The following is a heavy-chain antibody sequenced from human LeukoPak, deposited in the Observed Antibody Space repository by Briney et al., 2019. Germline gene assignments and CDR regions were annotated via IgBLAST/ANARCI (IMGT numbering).Heavy chain of an antibody. CDR3: ARLGYYDSSGYGPFDY. V-gene: IGHV3-21*01. D-gene: IGHD3-22*01. CDR2: ISSSSRYI. CDR1: GFTFSSYS. J-gene: IGHJ4*02. Sequence: GGSLRLSCVASGFTFSSYSMNWVRQAPGKGLEWVSFISSSSRYIYYADSMKGRLTISRDNSKNTLYLQMNSLRAEDTAVYYCARLGYYDSSGYGPFDYWGQGTLVTVSS.